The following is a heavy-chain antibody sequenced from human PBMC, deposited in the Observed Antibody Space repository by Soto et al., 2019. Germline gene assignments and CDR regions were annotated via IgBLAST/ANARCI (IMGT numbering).Heavy chain of an antibody. CDR2: INAGRGGT. J-gene: IGHJ4*02. Sequence: ASVKVSCKASGYTFTSYAIHWVCQAPGQRLEWMGWINAGRGGTKYSQNFQGRVTITRDTSATTAYMELSSLTSEDTAVYYCARERGAAGTYDYWGQGTLVTVSS. CDR3: ARERGAAGTYDY. D-gene: IGHD6-13*01. V-gene: IGHV1-3*01. CDR1: GYTFTSYA.